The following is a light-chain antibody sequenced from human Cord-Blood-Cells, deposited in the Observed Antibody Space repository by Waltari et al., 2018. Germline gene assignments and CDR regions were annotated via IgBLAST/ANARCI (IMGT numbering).Light chain of an antibody. J-gene: IGKJ4*01. V-gene: IGKV1-33*01. CDR3: QQYDNLPLT. CDR2: DPS. CDR1: LDISNY. Sequence: DIQITQTPSSLSASVGDRVTITCQASLDISNYLNWYQQKSGKAPKLLIYDPSNLETGVPSRFSGSGSGTDFTFPISSRQPEDIATYYCQQYDNLPLTFGGGTKVEIK.